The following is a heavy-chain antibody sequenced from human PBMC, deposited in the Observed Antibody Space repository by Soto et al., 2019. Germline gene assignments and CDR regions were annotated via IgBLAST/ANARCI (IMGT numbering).Heavy chain of an antibody. V-gene: IGHV1-69*01. Sequence: QVQLVQSGAEVKRPGSSVKVSCKASGGTFSSYAISWERQAPGQGLEWMGGIIPIFGTANYAQKFQGRVTITADESTSTAYMELSSLRSEDTAVYYCARGVVGATTGYYYYGMDVWGQGTTVTVSS. CDR3: ARGVVGATTGYYYYGMDV. J-gene: IGHJ6*02. CDR1: GGTFSSYA. CDR2: IIPIFGTA. D-gene: IGHD1-26*01.